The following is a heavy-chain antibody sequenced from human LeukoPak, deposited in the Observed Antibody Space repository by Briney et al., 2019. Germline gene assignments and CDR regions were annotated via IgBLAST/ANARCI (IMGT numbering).Heavy chain of an antibody. V-gene: IGHV4-30-4*01. CDR2: IYYSGTT. CDR1: GDSIRNGDYY. D-gene: IGHD2-15*01. Sequence: SETLSLTCTVSGDSIRNGDYYWTWIRQPPGKALQWIGYIYYSGTTYYNPSLKTRVSISLDTSKNQFSLNLNSVTAADTAVYFCARAHCTGGSCDSHEEYYFDYWGQGALVSVSS. CDR3: ARAHCTGGSCDSHEEYYFDY. J-gene: IGHJ4*02.